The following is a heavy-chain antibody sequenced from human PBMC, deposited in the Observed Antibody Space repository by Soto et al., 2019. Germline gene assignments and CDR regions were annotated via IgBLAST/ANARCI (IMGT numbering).Heavy chain of an antibody. CDR3: ARVKGRGHSYGSWFDP. Sequence: ASVKVSCKASGYTFTSYGISWVRQAPGQGLEWMGWISAYNGNTNYAQKLQGRVTMTTDTSTSTAYMELRSLRSDDTAVYYCARVKGRGHSYGSWFDPWRQGTLVTVSS. CDR2: ISAYNGNT. D-gene: IGHD5-18*01. V-gene: IGHV1-18*04. CDR1: GYTFTSYG. J-gene: IGHJ5*02.